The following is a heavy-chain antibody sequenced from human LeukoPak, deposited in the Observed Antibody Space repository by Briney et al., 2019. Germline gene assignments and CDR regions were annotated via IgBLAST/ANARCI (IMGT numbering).Heavy chain of an antibody. CDR2: IWNGGSNK. D-gene: IGHD1-1*01. V-gene: IGHV3-33*01. CDR3: ARDGTLTAGPFDP. J-gene: IGHJ5*02. CDR1: GITFSSFG. Sequence: PGGSLRLSCAAPGITFSSFGMHWLRQAPGKGLEWVAFIWNGGSNKYYADSVKGRFTISRDNSKNTLYLQMNSLRVEDTAVYYCARDGTLTAGPFDPWGRGTLVTVSS.